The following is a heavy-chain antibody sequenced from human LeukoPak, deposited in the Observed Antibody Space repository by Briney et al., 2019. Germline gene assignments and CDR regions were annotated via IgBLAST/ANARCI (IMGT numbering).Heavy chain of an antibody. J-gene: IGHJ4*02. CDR1: GFTFSSSE. CDR2: ISSSGTTI. D-gene: IGHD3-22*01. Sequence: GGSLRLSCAASGFTFSSSEMNWVRQAPGKGLEWVSYISSSGTTIYYADSVNGRFAISRDNAKNSLYLQMSSLRAEDTAVYYCARDRVVVSPGSFDYWGLGTLVTASS. CDR3: ARDRVVVSPGSFDY. V-gene: IGHV3-48*03.